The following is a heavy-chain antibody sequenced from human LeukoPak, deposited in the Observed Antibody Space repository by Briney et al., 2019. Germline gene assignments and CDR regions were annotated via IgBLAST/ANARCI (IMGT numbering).Heavy chain of an antibody. Sequence: GSLRLSCAASGFSVTSNSMSWVRQAPGKGLEWIGEIYHSGSTNYNPSLKSRVTISVDKSKNQFSLRLSSVTAADTAVYYCAREIGGYIYGYVPREVSYYFDYWGQGILVTVSS. J-gene: IGHJ4*02. V-gene: IGHV4-4*02. CDR2: IYHSGST. CDR1: GFSVTSNS. D-gene: IGHD5-18*01. CDR3: AREIGGYIYGYVPREVSYYFDY.